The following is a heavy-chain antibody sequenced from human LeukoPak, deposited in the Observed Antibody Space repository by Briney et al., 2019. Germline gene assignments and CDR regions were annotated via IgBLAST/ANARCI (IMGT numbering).Heavy chain of an antibody. CDR2: INHSGST. J-gene: IGHJ4*02. D-gene: IGHD4-11*01. V-gene: IGHV4-34*01. CDR1: GGSISTFY. CDR3: ASTRQGLPRG. Sequence: SETLSLTCTVSGGSISTFYWSWIRQPPGKGLEWIGEINHSGSTNYNPSLKSRVTISVDTSKNQFSLKLSSVTAADTAVYYCASTRQGLPRGWGQGTLVTVSS.